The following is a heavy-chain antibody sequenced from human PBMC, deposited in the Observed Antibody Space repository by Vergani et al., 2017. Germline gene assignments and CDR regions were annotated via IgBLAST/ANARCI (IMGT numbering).Heavy chain of an antibody. Sequence: EVQLLESGGGLVQPGGSLRLSCAASGFTFSSYAMSWVRQAPGKGLEWVSAISGSGGSTYYADSVKGRFTISRDNSKNTLYLQMNSLRAEDTAVYYCAKDQLSGYSYGSPFDYWGQGTLVTVSS. CDR1: GFTFSSYA. V-gene: IGHV3-23*01. J-gene: IGHJ4*02. CDR2: ISGSGGST. D-gene: IGHD5-18*01. CDR3: AKDQLSGYSYGSPFDY.